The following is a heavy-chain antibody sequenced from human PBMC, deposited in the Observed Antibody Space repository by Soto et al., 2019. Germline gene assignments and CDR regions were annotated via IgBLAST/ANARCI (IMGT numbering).Heavy chain of an antibody. CDR2: IYYSGSA. V-gene: IGHV4-59*04. J-gene: IGHJ4*02. Sequence: SETLSLTCTVSGGSISSYYWSWIRQPPGKGLEWIGNIYYSGSASYNPSLKSRVTISVDTSKNQVSLKLSSVTAADTAVYICVSGYPWLGFDYWGQGTLVTVSS. D-gene: IGHD3-3*01. CDR1: GGSISSYY. CDR3: VSGYPWLGFDY.